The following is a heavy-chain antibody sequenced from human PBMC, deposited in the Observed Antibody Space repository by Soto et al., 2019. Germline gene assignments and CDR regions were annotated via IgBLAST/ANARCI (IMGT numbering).Heavy chain of an antibody. CDR1: GFTFSSYV. V-gene: IGHV3-48*01. CDR2: ISSSSSTI. J-gene: IGHJ4*02. CDR3: ARDPDY. Sequence: GGSLRLSCAASGFTFSSYVMSWVRQAPGKGLEWVSYISSSSSTIYYADSVKGRFTISRDNAKNSLYLQMNSLRAEDTAVYYCARDPDYWGRGTLVTVSS.